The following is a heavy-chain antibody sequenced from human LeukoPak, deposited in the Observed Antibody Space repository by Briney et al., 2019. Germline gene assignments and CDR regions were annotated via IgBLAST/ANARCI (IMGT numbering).Heavy chain of an antibody. CDR1: GYSFTSYW. CDR2: IYPGDSDT. Sequence: GESLKISCKGSGYSFTSYWIGWVRQMPGKGLERMGIIYPGDSDTRYSPSFQGQVTISADKSISTAYLQWSSLKASDTAMYYCARHPYCSGGSCYADYWGQGTLVTVSS. J-gene: IGHJ4*02. V-gene: IGHV5-51*01. CDR3: ARHPYCSGGSCYADY. D-gene: IGHD2-15*01.